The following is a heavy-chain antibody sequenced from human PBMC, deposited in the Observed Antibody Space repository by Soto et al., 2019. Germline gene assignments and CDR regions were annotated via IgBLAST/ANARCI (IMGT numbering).Heavy chain of an antibody. V-gene: IGHV4-34*01. D-gene: IGHD3-10*01. CDR2: INHSGST. CDR3: ARRRYYYGSGARGYYYGMDV. Sequence: SETLSLTCAVYGGSFSGYYWSWIRQPPGKGLEWIGEINHSGSTNYNPSLKSRVTISVDTSKNQFSLKLSSVTAADTAVYYCARRRYYYGSGARGYYYGMDVWGQGTTVTVSS. CDR1: GGSFSGYY. J-gene: IGHJ6*02.